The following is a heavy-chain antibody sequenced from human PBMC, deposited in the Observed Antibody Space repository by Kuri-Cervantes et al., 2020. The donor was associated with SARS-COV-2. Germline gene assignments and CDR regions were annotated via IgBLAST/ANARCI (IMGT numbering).Heavy chain of an antibody. V-gene: IGHV3-23*01. CDR3: ARDSYGDIYYYYGMDV. CDR2: ISGSGGST. D-gene: IGHD4-17*01. Sequence: GGSLRLSCAASGFTFSSYAMSWVRQAPGKGLEWVSAISGSGGSTYYADSVKGRFTISSDNSKNTLYLQMNSLRAEDTAVYYCARDSYGDIYYYYGMDVWGQGTTVTVSS. CDR1: GFTFSSYA. J-gene: IGHJ6*02.